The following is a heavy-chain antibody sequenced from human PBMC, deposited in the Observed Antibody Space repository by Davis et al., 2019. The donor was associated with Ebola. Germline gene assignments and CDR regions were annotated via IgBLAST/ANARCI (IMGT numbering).Heavy chain of an antibody. J-gene: IGHJ6*02. D-gene: IGHD5-18*01. Sequence: MPSETLSLTCAVSGGSISSSTYYWGWIRQPPGKGLEWIGSIYNSGSTYYNPSLESRVTISVDTSKNQLSLKLTSVTATDTAVYYCARPVSPGYTYGYYYYDMDVLGQGTTVTVSS. CDR2: IYNSGST. CDR1: GGSISSSTYY. CDR3: ARPVSPGYTYGYYYYDMDV. V-gene: IGHV4-39*01.